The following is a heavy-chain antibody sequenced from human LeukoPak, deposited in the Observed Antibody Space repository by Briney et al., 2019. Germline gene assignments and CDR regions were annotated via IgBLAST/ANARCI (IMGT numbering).Heavy chain of an antibody. CDR1: GVSISPYY. D-gene: IGHD2-8*01. V-gene: IGHV4-4*07. Sequence: SETLSLTCTVSGVSISPYYWSWIRQPAGKGLEWIGRIYTSGTTNYNPSLKSRVTMSMDTPKNQFSLKLTSVTAADTAVYHCARVSCTDAACSFFYYMDVWGKGTTVTVSS. CDR2: IYTSGTT. J-gene: IGHJ6*03. CDR3: ARVSCTDAACSFFYYMDV.